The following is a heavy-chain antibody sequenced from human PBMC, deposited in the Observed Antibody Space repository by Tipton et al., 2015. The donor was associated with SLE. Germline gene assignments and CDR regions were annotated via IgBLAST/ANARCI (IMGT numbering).Heavy chain of an antibody. CDR2: INHSGST. D-gene: IGHD6-13*01. CDR3: AREGGSYSSSWYFGY. V-gene: IGHV4-34*13. J-gene: IGHJ4*02. Sequence: WSWIRQPPGKGLEWIGEINHSGSTNYNPSLKSRVTISVDTSKNQFSLKLSSVTAADTAVYYCAREGGSYSSSWYFGYWGQGTLVTVSS.